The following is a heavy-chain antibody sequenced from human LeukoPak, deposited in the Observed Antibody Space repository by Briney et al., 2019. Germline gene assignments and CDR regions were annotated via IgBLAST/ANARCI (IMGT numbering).Heavy chain of an antibody. CDR1: GYTFTGYY. J-gene: IGHJ6*02. V-gene: IGHV1-2*04. CDR3: ARGQQQLVRGYYYGMDV. D-gene: IGHD6-13*01. CDR2: INPNSGGT. Sequence: AASVKVSCKASGYTFTGYYMHWVRQAPGQGFEWMGWINPNSGGTNYAQKFQGWVTMTRDTSISTAYMELSRLRSDDTAVYYCARGQQQLVRGYYYGMDVWGQGTTVTVSS.